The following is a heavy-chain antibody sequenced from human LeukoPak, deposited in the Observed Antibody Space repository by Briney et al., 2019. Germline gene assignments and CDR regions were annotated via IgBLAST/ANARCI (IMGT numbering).Heavy chain of an antibody. Sequence: GGSLRLSCAASGFTVSSNYISWVRQAPGKGLEWVSVIYSGGSTYYADAVNCRFTISKDKSKNTLFLQMNSLRAEDTAVYYCARGGGGYCTNGVCTYYFDYWGQGTLVTVSS. CDR3: ARGGGGYCTNGVCTYYFDY. V-gene: IGHV3-66*01. D-gene: IGHD2-8*01. J-gene: IGHJ4*02. CDR2: IYSGGST. CDR1: GFTVSSNY.